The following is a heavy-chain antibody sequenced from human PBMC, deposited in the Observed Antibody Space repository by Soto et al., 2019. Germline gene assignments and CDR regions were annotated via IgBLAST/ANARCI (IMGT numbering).Heavy chain of an antibody. CDR3: AKSVRAYSRSGMDV. V-gene: IGHV3-30*18. Sequence: LRLSCAASGFTFSSYGMHWVRQAPGKGLEWVAVISYDGSNKYYADSVKGRFTISRDNSKNTLYLQMNSLRAEDTAVYYCAKSVRAYSRSGMDVWGQGTTVTVSS. D-gene: IGHD3-10*02. J-gene: IGHJ6*02. CDR2: ISYDGSNK. CDR1: GFTFSSYG.